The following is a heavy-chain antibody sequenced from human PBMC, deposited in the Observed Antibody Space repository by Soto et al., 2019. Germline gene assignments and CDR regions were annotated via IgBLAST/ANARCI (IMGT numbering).Heavy chain of an antibody. Sequence: ASVKVSCTASGYTFTNFGISWVRQAPGQGLEWMRWISAYNGNTKYSQKFQGRVTITRDTSASTAYMELSSLRSEDTAVYYCASSYSNYALIDYYYYGMDVWGQGTTVTVSS. CDR1: GYTFTNFG. D-gene: IGHD4-4*01. CDR2: ISAYNGNT. V-gene: IGHV1-18*01. J-gene: IGHJ6*02. CDR3: ASSYSNYALIDYYYYGMDV.